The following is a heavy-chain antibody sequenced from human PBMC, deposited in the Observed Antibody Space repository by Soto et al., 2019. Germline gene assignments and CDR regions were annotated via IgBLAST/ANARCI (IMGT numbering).Heavy chain of an antibody. J-gene: IGHJ6*02. V-gene: IGHV4-39*01. Sequence: SETLSLTCSVSGGSTSSKSYSWGWIRQPPGKGLEWIGTFYYSENTYYNPSLKSRVTISVDTSKNQFSLKLSSVTAADTAVYCCAKLAGYCSGNSCHGDYAMDVWGQGTTVTVS. CDR1: GGSTSSKSYS. CDR3: AKLAGYCSGNSCHGDYAMDV. D-gene: IGHD2-2*01. CDR2: FYYSENT.